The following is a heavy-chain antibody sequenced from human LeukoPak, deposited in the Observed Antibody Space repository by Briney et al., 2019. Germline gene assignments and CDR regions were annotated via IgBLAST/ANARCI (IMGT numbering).Heavy chain of an antibody. V-gene: IGHV3-9*01. CDR2: ISWNSGSI. J-gene: IGHJ5*02. CDR3: AKAGGSSWYRHWFDP. CDR1: GFTFDDYA. D-gene: IGHD6-13*01. Sequence: GGSLRLSCAASGFTFDDYAMHWVRQAPGKGLEWVSGISWNSGSIGYADSVKGRFTISRDNAKNSLYLQMNSLRAEDTALYYCAKAGGSSWYRHWFDPWGQGTLVTVSS.